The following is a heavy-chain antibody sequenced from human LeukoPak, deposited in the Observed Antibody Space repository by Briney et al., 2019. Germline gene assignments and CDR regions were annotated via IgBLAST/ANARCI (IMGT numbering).Heavy chain of an antibody. J-gene: IGHJ6*03. CDR1: GGSISSYY. Sequence: SETLSLTCTVSGGSISSYYWSWIRQPAGKGLEWIGRIYTSGSTNYNPSLKSRVTMSVDTSKNQFSLKLSSVTAADTAVYYCARVDGSGSGGYYYMDVWGKGTTVTVSS. CDR2: IYTSGST. V-gene: IGHV4-4*07. CDR3: ARVDGSGSGGYYYMDV. D-gene: IGHD3-10*01.